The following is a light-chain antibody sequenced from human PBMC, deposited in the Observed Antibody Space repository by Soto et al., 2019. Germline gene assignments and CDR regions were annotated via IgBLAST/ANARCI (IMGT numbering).Light chain of an antibody. CDR2: GAS. J-gene: IGKJ1*01. Sequence: EIVLTQSPATLSLSPGERATLSCRASQSVSSSYLAWYQQKHGQAPRLLIYGASSRATGIPDRFSGSGSGTYFTINISRLEPEDFALYYCQQYGSSRTFGQGTKVEIK. V-gene: IGKV3-20*01. CDR1: QSVSSSY. CDR3: QQYGSSRT.